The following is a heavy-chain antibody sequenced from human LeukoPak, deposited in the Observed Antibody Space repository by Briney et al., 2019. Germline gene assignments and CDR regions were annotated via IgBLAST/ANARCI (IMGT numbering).Heavy chain of an antibody. V-gene: IGHV1-18*01. Sequence: ASVKVSCKTSGYTFTNYSIGWVRQAPGQGPEWLGWISGYNGNTNYAQKLRGRVTMPIDTSTTTVYMELESLRSDDTAMYYCARDMSTATSDYWGQGTLVTVTS. J-gene: IGHJ4*02. CDR2: ISGYNGNT. D-gene: IGHD5/OR15-5a*01. CDR3: ARDMSTATSDY. CDR1: GYTFTNYS.